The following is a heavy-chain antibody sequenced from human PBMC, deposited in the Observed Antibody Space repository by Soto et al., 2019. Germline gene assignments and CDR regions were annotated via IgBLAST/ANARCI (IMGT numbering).Heavy chain of an antibody. V-gene: IGHV3-23*01. D-gene: IGHD1-7*01. J-gene: IGHJ4*02. CDR3: ASATNWNYESGYFDY. CDR2: ISGSGGST. Sequence: GSLRLSCAASGFTFSNYAMSWVRQAPGEGLEWVSSISGSGGSTYYADSVKGRFTFSRDNSRNTVYLQMKSLRAEDTAVYYCASATNWNYESGYFDYWGQGTLVTVSS. CDR1: GFTFSNYA.